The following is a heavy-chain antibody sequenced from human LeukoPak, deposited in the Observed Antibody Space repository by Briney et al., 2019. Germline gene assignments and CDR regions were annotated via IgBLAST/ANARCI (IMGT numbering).Heavy chain of an antibody. D-gene: IGHD3-3*01. Sequence: PSETLSLTCTVSGGSISSTTYYWGWIRQPPGKGLEWIGSIYYSGSTYYNPSLRSRVTISVDTSKNQFSLQLNSVTPEDTAVYYCTRETSLRYYDFWSGWDYWGQGTLVTVSS. V-gene: IGHV4-39*02. CDR2: IYYSGST. J-gene: IGHJ4*02. CDR3: TRETSLRYYDFWSGWDY. CDR1: GGSISSTTYY.